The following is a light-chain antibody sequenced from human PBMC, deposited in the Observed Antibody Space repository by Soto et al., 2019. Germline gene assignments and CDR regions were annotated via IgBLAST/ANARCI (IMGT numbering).Light chain of an antibody. Sequence: TQLTQSPSFLSASVGDRVTMTCRASQDVSRSVGWYQQKPGKAPKLLISAASTLHSGVPSRFSGSGSGTDFTLTISSLQPEDFATYYCQQLWTYPLTFGGGTKVEI. V-gene: IGKV1-9*01. J-gene: IGKJ4*01. CDR1: QDVSRS. CDR2: AAS. CDR3: QQLWTYPLT.